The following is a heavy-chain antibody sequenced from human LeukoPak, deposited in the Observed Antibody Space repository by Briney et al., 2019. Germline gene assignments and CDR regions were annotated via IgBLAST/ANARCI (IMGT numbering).Heavy chain of an antibody. CDR1: GSTFTSYG. D-gene: IGHD4-17*01. V-gene: IGHV1-18*01. Sequence: ASVKVSCKAAGSTFTSYGISWVRLAPGQGLEWMGWISAYNGNTNYAQKLQGRVSMTTDTSTTTAYMELRSLRSDDTAVYYCARGSNGDLGYYYYYMDVWGKGTTVTVSS. J-gene: IGHJ6*03. CDR2: ISAYNGNT. CDR3: ARGSNGDLGYYYYYMDV.